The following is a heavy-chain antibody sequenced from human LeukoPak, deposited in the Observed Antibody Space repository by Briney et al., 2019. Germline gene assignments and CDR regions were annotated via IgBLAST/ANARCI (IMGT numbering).Heavy chain of an antibody. CDR2: ISGSGGST. CDR1: GFTFSRYD. Sequence: GGSLRLSCAASGFTFSRYDMSWVRQAPGKGLEWVSAISGSGGSTYYADSVKGRFTISRYNSKNTLYLQMNSLKSEDTAVYYCTTELDIRPNHYWGQGTLVTVSS. D-gene: IGHD3-9*01. CDR3: TTELDIRPNHY. V-gene: IGHV3-23*01. J-gene: IGHJ4*02.